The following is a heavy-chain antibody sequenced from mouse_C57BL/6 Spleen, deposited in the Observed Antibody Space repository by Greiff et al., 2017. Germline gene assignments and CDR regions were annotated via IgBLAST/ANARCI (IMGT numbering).Heavy chain of an antibody. CDR1: GYTFTDYN. Sequence: VQLQQSGPELVKPGASVKMSCKASGYTFTDYNMHWVQQSHGKSLEWIGYINPNNGGTSYNQKFKGQATLTVNKSSSTAYMELRSLTSEDSAVYYCARSGTTVVARFDYWGQGTTLTVSS. CDR3: ARSGTTVVARFDY. J-gene: IGHJ2*01. V-gene: IGHV1-22*01. D-gene: IGHD1-1*01. CDR2: INPNNGGT.